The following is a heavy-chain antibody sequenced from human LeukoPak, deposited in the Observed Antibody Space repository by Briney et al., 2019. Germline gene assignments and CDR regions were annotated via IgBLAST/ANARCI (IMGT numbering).Heavy chain of an antibody. Sequence: ASVKVSCKASGYTFTDYYIHWVRQAPGQGLEWMGWISTNNGNTNSAQKFQGRVTMTTDTSTSTAYMELRSLRSDDTAVYYCARGLRDGYNRFWGQGTLVTVSS. J-gene: IGHJ4*02. V-gene: IGHV1-18*04. CDR1: GYTFTDYY. CDR3: ARGLRDGYNRF. CDR2: ISTNNGNT. D-gene: IGHD5-24*01.